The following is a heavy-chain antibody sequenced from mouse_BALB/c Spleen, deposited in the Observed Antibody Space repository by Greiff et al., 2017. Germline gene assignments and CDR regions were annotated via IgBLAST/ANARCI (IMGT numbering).Heavy chain of an antibody. CDR2: IIPYNDGT. D-gene: IGHD2-1*01. CDR1: GYPFPSYV. Sequence: VHVKQSGPELVKPGASVKMSCKASGYPFPSYVMHWVKQKPGQGLEWIGYIIPYNDGTKYNEKFKGKATLTSDKSSSTAYMELSSLTSEDSAVYYCADGNLYAMDYWGQGTSVTVSS. CDR3: ADGNLYAMDY. J-gene: IGHJ4*01. V-gene: IGHV1-14*01.